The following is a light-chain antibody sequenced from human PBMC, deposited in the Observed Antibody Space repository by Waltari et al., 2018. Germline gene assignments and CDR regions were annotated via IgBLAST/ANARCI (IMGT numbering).Light chain of an antibody. V-gene: IGLV2-23*02. CDR2: EVT. CDR1: SHDVGNYDL. CDR3: CSYSGDLSFGVV. J-gene: IGLJ2*01. Sequence: QSALTQPASVSGSPGQSITIPCTGTSHDVGNYDLVPWYQQHPGKPPKLIIYEVTKRPSGFSIRFSGSKSGNTASLTISGLHTEDEGDYYCCSYSGDLSFGVVFGGGTKLTVL.